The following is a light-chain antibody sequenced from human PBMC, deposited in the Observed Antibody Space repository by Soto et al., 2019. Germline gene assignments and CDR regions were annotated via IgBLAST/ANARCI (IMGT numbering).Light chain of an antibody. J-gene: IGLJ2*01. CDR3: AAWDDSLSGVL. V-gene: IGLV1-47*01. CDR1: SSNIGSNY. Sequence: QSALTQPPSASGTPGQRVSISCSGSSSNIGSNYVYWFQQLPGTAPKLLIYTNQRPSGVPDRFSVSKSGTSASLAISGLRSDDEADYYCAAWDDSLSGVLFGAGTKLTVL. CDR2: TN.